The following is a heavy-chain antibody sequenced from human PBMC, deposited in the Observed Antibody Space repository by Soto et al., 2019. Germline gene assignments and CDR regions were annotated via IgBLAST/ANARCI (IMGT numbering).Heavy chain of an antibody. CDR1: GGSISSYY. CDR3: VRVSLEAGTIDY. CDR2: IYTSGST. Sequence: PSETLSLTCTVSGGSISSYYWSWIRQPAGKGLEWIGRIYTSGSTNYNPSLKSRVTMSVDTSKNPFSLKLSSVTAADTAVYYCVRVSLEAGTIDYWGQGTLVTAPQ. V-gene: IGHV4-4*07. J-gene: IGHJ4*02. D-gene: IGHD6-19*01.